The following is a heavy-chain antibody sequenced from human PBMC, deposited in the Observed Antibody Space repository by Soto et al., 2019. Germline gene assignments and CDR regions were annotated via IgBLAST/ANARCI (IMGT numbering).Heavy chain of an antibody. CDR1: GGSFSGYY. Sequence: SETLSLTCAVYGGSFSGYYWSWIRQPPGKGLEWIGEINHSGSTNYNPSLTSRLTILVDTAKNQFSLKLSSVTAADTAVYYCARQPPDTASFDYWGQGALVTVSS. D-gene: IGHD3-9*01. J-gene: IGHJ4*02. CDR2: INHSGST. CDR3: ARQPPDTASFDY. V-gene: IGHV4-34*01.